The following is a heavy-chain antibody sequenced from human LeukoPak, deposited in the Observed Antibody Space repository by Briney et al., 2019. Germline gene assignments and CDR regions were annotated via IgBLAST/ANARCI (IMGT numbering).Heavy chain of an antibody. J-gene: IGHJ4*02. CDR3: ARDMYYYDRSSWAGYIDY. CDR2: IYTSGST. CDR1: GGSISSGNNY. Sequence: PSETLSLTCTVSGGSISSGNNYWNWIRQPAGKGLEWIGRIYTSGSTNYNPSFRSRVTISIDTSKNQFSLKLRSVTAADTAMYYCARDMYYYDRSSWAGYIDYCGQGTLVTVSS. V-gene: IGHV4-61*02. D-gene: IGHD3-22*01.